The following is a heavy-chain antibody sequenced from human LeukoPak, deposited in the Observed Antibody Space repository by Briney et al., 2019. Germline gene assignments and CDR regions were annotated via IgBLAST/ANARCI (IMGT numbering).Heavy chain of an antibody. CDR3: TRVIMNSGYDYYYYYGMDV. CDR1: GFTFGDYA. Sequence: GGSLRLSCTASGFTFGDYAMSWVRQAPGKGLEWVGFIRSKAYGGTTEYAASVKGRFTISRDDSKSIAYLQMNSLKTEDTAVYYCTRVIMNSGYDYYYYYGMDVWGQGTTVTVSS. V-gene: IGHV3-49*04. CDR2: IRSKAYGGTT. J-gene: IGHJ6*02. D-gene: IGHD5-12*01.